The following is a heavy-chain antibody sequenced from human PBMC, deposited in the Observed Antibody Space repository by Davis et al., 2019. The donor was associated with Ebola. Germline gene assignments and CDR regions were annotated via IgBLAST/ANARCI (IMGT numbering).Heavy chain of an antibody. CDR3: ARGNPHPRAPYGMDV. Sequence: GGSLRLSCAASGFTVSSNYMIWVRQAPGKGLEWVAVISYDGSNKYYADSVKGRFTISRDNSKNTLYLQMNSLRAEDTAVYYCARGNPHPRAPYGMDVWGKGTTVTVSS. V-gene: IGHV3-30-3*01. D-gene: IGHD1-14*01. CDR2: ISYDGSNK. J-gene: IGHJ6*04. CDR1: GFTVSSNY.